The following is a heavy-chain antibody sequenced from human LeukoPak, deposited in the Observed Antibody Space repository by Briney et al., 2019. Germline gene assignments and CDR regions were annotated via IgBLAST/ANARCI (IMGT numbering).Heavy chain of an antibody. D-gene: IGHD3-3*01. Sequence: PGGSLRLSCAASGFTFSSYWMSWVRQAPGKGLEWVANIKQDGSEKYYVDSVKGRFTISRDNSKNTLYLQMNSLRAEDTAVYYCAKESRTYYDFWSGYLDYWGQGTLVTVSS. CDR3: AKESRTYYDFWSGYLDY. V-gene: IGHV3-7*03. CDR2: IKQDGSEK. J-gene: IGHJ4*02. CDR1: GFTFSSYW.